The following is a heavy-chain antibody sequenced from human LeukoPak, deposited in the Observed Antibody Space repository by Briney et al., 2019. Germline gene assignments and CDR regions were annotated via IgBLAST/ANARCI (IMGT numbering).Heavy chain of an antibody. D-gene: IGHD3-22*01. J-gene: IGHJ4*02. CDR1: GFTFSNAW. CDR3: ARGFDSRFFND. Sequence: GGSLRLSCAASGFTFSNAWMTWVRQAPGKGLEWVAVISNSGDNTYYADPVKGRFTISRDNAKNSLYLQMNSLRVEDTAVYYCARGFDSRFFNDWGQGTLVTVSS. V-gene: IGHV3-21*01. CDR2: ISNSGDNT.